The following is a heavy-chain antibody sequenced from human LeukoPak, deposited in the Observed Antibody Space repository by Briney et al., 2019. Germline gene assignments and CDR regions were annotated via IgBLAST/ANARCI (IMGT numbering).Heavy chain of an antibody. D-gene: IGHD3-22*01. Sequence: PGGSLRLSCAASRFTFDDYIMRWVRQAPGKGLEWVSLISWDGETTYYADSVKGRFTTSRDNSKNSLYLQMNSLRSEDTALYYCAKARGLIGGAFDIWGQGTMVTVSS. CDR1: RFTFDDYI. V-gene: IGHV3-43*01. CDR3: AKARGLIGGAFDI. J-gene: IGHJ3*02. CDR2: ISWDGETT.